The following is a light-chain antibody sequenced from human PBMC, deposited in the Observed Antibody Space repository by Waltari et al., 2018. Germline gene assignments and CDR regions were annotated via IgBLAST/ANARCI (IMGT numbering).Light chain of an antibody. V-gene: IGLV2-8*01. CDR2: EVT. CDR1: NSDVGGYNY. Sequence: QPALTQPPSASGSPGQSVTISCTGTNSDVGGYNYVSWYQQHPGEAPKLMIYEVTKRPAVVPDRFSGSKADNTASLTVAGLQAEDEADYYCSSFSGSNNYNVVFGGGTKLTVL. J-gene: IGLJ2*01. CDR3: SSFSGSNNYNVV.